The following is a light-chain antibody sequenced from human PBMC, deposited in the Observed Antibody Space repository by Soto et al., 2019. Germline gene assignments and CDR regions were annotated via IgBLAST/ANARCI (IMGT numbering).Light chain of an antibody. Sequence: QSALTQPASVSGSPGQSITISCTGTSSDVCGYNYVSWYQHHPGKAPKLMIFDVSNRPSGVSNRFSGSKSGNTASLTISVLQPQDEADYYCSSYTTSNTRQIVFGTGTKVTVL. CDR1: SSDVCGYNY. J-gene: IGLJ1*01. CDR2: DVS. V-gene: IGLV2-14*03. CDR3: SSYTTSNTRQIV.